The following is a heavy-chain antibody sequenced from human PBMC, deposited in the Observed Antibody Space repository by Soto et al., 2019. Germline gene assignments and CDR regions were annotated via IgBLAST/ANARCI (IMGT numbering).Heavy chain of an antibody. CDR1: GFTFSDYW. V-gene: IGHV3-74*01. D-gene: IGHD4-17*01. Sequence: EVKLVESGGGLVQPGGSLRLSCAAYGFTFSDYWMYWVRQAPGKGLVWVSRINSDGSSRNYADSVKGRFTISRDNAKNTLYLEMNSLRVEDTAVYYCAREVSTSSAFDYWGQGTLVTVSS. CDR3: AREVSTSSAFDY. J-gene: IGHJ4*02. CDR2: INSDGSSR.